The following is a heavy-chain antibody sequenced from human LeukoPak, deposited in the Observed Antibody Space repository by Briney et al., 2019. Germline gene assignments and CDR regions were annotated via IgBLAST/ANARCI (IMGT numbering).Heavy chain of an antibody. CDR1: GGSISTYY. V-gene: IGHV4-59*08. Sequence: PSETLSLTCTVSGGSISTYYGSWIRHPPGEGLESIGYIHYSGSTNYNPSLKSRVTISVGTSKNQFSLKLSSVTAADTAVYYCARRRTTGLAGYMDVWGIGTTVTVSS. CDR2: IHYSGST. D-gene: IGHD2-2*01. J-gene: IGHJ6*03. CDR3: ARRRTTGLAGYMDV.